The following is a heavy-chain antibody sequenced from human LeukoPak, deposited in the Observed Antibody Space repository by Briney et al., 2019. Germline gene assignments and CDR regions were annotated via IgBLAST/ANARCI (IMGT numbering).Heavy chain of an antibody. CDR1: GFTFSSYG. CDR3: ARDPSRITMIVVGGAFDI. D-gene: IGHD3-22*01. V-gene: IGHV3-30*19. CDR2: ISYDGSNK. J-gene: IGHJ3*02. Sequence: GGSLRLSCAASGFTFSSYGMHWVRQAPGKGLEWVAVISYDGSNKYYADSVKGRFTISRDNSKNTLYLQMNSLRAEDTAVYYCARDPSRITMIVVGGAFDIWGQGTTVTVSS.